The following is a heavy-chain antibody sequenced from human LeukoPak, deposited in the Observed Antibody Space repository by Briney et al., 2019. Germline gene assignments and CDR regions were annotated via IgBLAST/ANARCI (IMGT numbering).Heavy chain of an antibody. D-gene: IGHD6-6*01. V-gene: IGHV4-39*01. CDR2: IYYSGST. CDR1: GGSISSSSYY. J-gene: IGHJ4*02. CDR3: AKVGYSSSSKGIDY. Sequence: SETLSLTCTVSGGSISSSSYYWGWIRQPPGKGLEWIGSIYYSGSTYNNPSLKSRVTISVDTSKNQFSLKLSSVTAADTAVYYCAKVGYSSSSKGIDYWGQGTLVTVSS.